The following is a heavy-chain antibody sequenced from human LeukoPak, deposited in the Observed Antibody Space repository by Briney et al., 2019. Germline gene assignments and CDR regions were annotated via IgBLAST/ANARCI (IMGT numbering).Heavy chain of an antibody. CDR2: ISYDGSNK. CDR1: GFTFSSYG. D-gene: IGHD2-2*01. J-gene: IGHJ6*02. CDR3: AKDKLVVVPFDGMDV. Sequence: GRSLRLSCAASGFTFSSYGMHWVRQAPGKGLEWVAVISYDGSNKYYADSVKGRFIISRDNSKNTLYLQMNSLRAEDTAVYYCAKDKLVVVPFDGMDVWGQGTTVTVSS. V-gene: IGHV3-30*18.